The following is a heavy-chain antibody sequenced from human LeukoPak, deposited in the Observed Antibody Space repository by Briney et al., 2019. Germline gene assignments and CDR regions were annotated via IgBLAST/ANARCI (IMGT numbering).Heavy chain of an antibody. D-gene: IGHD3-10*01. Sequence: SETLSLACAVYGGSFSGYYWSWIRQPPGKGLEWIGYIYYSGSTYYTPSLKSRLTISVDTSKNQFSLRLSSVTAADTAVYYCARVYGSGSRVFDYWGQGTLVTVSS. J-gene: IGHJ4*02. CDR3: ARVYGSGSRVFDY. CDR2: IYYSGST. CDR1: GGSFSGYY. V-gene: IGHV4-30-4*08.